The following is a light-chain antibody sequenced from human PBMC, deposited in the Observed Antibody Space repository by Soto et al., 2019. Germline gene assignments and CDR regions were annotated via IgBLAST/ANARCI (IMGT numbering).Light chain of an antibody. Sequence: QSVLTQPPSVSGAPGQRVTISCTGTSSNIGAGYDVYWYQQLPGPAPKLLISGNNNRPSGVPDRFSGSRSGTAASLAITGLQAEDEADYYCQSYDSSLRGSNVFGTGIKLTVL. V-gene: IGLV1-40*01. CDR3: QSYDSSLRGSNV. J-gene: IGLJ1*01. CDR2: GNN. CDR1: SSNIGAGYD.